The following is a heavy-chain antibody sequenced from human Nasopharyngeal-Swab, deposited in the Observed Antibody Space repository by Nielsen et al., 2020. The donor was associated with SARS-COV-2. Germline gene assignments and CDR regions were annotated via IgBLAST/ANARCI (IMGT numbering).Heavy chain of an antibody. Sequence: GGSLRLSCSASGLTFSSYAMHWVRQAPGKGLEYVSAISSNGGSTYYADSVKGRFTISRDNSKNTLYLQMSSLRAEDTAVYYCVKLYSSSWYQGYYYYGMDVWGQGTTVTVSS. J-gene: IGHJ6*02. V-gene: IGHV3-64D*06. D-gene: IGHD6-13*01. CDR2: ISSNGGST. CDR3: VKLYSSSWYQGYYYYGMDV. CDR1: GLTFSSYA.